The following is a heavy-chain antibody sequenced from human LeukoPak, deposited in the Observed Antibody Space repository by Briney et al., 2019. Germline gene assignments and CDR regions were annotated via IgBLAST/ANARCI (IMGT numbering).Heavy chain of an antibody. CDR1: GGSISSGGYP. CDR2: IYHSGSP. CDR3: ARLGTFHYGSGFDY. V-gene: IGHV4-30-2*01. J-gene: IGHJ4*02. D-gene: IGHD3-10*01. Sequence: NPSETLSLTCAVSGGSISSGGYPWSWIRQPPGQGLEWIGYIYHSGSPYYNPSLKSRVTISVDTSKKQFSLKLSSVTAADTAVYYCARLGTFHYGSGFDYWGQGTLVTVSS.